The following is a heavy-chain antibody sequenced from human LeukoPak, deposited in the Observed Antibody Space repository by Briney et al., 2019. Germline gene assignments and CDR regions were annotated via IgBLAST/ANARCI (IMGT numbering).Heavy chain of an antibody. CDR1: EGCFSGYY. V-gene: IGHV4-34*01. J-gene: IGHJ5*02. D-gene: IGHD6-13*01. CDR3: ARGKFSIAAGGTRWFDP. Sequence: SETLSLTCAVYEGCFSGYYWSWIRQPSGKGLQWIGEINHSGSTNYNPSLKSRVTISVDTSKNQFSLKLSSVTAADTAVYYCARGKFSIAAGGTRWFDPWGQGTLVSVSS. CDR2: INHSGST.